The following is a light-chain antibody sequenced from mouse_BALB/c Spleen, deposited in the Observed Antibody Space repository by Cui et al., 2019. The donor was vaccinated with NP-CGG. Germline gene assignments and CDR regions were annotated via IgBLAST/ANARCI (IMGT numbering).Light chain of an antibody. CDR3: VLWYSNHWV. CDR2: GTN. Sequence: HAVMTQESALTTSPGETVTLTCRSSTGAVTTSNYANWVQEKPDHLFTGLIGGTNNRAPGVPARFSGSLIGDKAAITITGAQTEDDAIYFCVLWYSNHWVFGGGTKLTVL. CDR1: TGAVTTSNY. V-gene: IGLV1*01. J-gene: IGLJ1*01.